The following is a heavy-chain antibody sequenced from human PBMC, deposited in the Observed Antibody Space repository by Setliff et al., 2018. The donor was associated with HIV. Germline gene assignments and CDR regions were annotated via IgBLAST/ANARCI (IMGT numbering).Heavy chain of an antibody. D-gene: IGHD5-12*01. CDR2: MYSSGSA. CDR3: ARRTQSGYDRYFDY. Sequence: LSLTCSVSGASIRSSGSYWVWVRQAPGKGLEWIGSMYSSGSAYYSPSLNSRVSMSVDTSKDHFSLKLDSVTAADTAMYFCARRTQSGYDRYFDYWGQGKLVTVSS. V-gene: IGHV4-39*02. J-gene: IGHJ4*02. CDR1: GASIRSSGSY.